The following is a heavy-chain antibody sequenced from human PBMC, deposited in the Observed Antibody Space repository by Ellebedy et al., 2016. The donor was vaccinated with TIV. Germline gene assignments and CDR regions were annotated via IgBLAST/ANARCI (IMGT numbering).Heavy chain of an antibody. Sequence: AASVKVSCKASGYSFTTYDINWVRQATGQGLEWMGWMNPNNGNANFAQKFQGRVTITRNTSINTVYMELNRLRSEDTAVSYCARAAQGGMDVWGLGTTVTVSS. CDR2: MNPNNGNA. CDR3: ARAAQGGMDV. CDR1: GYSFTTYD. D-gene: IGHD3-16*01. V-gene: IGHV1-8*03. J-gene: IGHJ6*02.